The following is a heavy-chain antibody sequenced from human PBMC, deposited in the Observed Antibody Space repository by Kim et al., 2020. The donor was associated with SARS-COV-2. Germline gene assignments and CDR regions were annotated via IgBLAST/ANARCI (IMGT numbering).Heavy chain of an antibody. CDR2: INAGNGNT. J-gene: IGHJ4*02. Sequence: ASVKVSCKASGYTFTSYAMHWVRQAPGQRLEWMGWINAGNGNTKYSQKFQGRVTITRDTSASTAYMELSSLRSEDTAVYYCARDLDNWIFRWGFDYWGQGTLVTVSS. V-gene: IGHV1-3*01. CDR3: ARDLDNWIFRWGFDY. D-gene: IGHD1-20*01. CDR1: GYTFTSYA.